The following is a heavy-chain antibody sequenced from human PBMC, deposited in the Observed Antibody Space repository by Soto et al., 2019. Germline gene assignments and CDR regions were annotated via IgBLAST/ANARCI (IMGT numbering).Heavy chain of an antibody. CDR1: GFTFINYW. V-gene: IGHV3-74*01. Sequence: PWGSLRLSCGASGFTFINYWIHFFRQSPFEWLVWVARISGDGSFTRFADSVKGRFTISRDNAKNTLYLQMSSLRVDDTAVYYCARVGGGSGNFDYWGQGALVTVSS. J-gene: IGHJ4*02. D-gene: IGHD3-10*01. CDR3: ARVGGGSGNFDY. CDR2: ISGDGSFT.